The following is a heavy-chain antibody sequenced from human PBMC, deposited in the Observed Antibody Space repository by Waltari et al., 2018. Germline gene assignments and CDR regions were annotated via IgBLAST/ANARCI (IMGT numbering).Heavy chain of an antibody. V-gene: IGHV3-7*01. CDR2: IHKDGSEK. Sequence: EVPLVESGGGLVQPGGSLGLSCAASGFIFTDYWMSGVRQAPGKGPEWVANIHKDGSEKNYVDYVKGRFTISRDNAKDSVYLQMNSLRADDTAMYYCVRDHWGPDYWGQGTLVTVSS. J-gene: IGHJ4*02. CDR1: GFIFTDYW. CDR3: VRDHWGPDY. D-gene: IGHD7-27*01.